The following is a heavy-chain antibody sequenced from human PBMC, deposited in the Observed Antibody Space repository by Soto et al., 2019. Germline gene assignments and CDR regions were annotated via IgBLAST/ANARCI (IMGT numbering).Heavy chain of an antibody. J-gene: IGHJ5*02. V-gene: IGHV1-3*01. CDR2: INAGNGNT. CDR3: ARATNLWFGESLEWFDP. CDR1: GYTFTSYA. Sequence: ASVKVSCKASGYTFTSYAMHWVRQAPGQRLEWMGWINAGNGNTKYSQKFQGRVTITRDTSASTAYMELSSLRSEDTAVYYCARATNLWFGESLEWFDPWGQGTLVTVSS. D-gene: IGHD3-10*01.